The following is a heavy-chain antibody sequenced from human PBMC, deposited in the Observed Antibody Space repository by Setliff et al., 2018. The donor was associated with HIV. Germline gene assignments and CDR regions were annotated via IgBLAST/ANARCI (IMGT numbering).Heavy chain of an antibody. V-gene: IGHV1-3*01. CDR2: INAGDGNT. CDR1: GYIFSNFA. Sequence: ASVKVSCKASGYIFSNFAMYWVRQVPGPRLEWMGWINAGDGNTKYSQNIQGRVTITRDTSATTVYMELYSLTSEDTAVYYCARTLTYYFDGSFSSGPADYWGLGTLVTVSS. J-gene: IGHJ4*02. D-gene: IGHD3-22*01. CDR3: ARTLTYYFDGSFSSGPADY.